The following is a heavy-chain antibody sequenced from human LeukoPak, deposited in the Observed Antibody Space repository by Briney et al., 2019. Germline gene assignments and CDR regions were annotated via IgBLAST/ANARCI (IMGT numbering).Heavy chain of an antibody. CDR2: IYSGGST. CDR3: ARSYSGSYSRAFDI. D-gene: IGHD1-26*01. J-gene: IGHJ3*02. Sequence: PGGSLRLSCAASGFTVSGNYMSWVRQAPGKGLEWVSVIYSGGSTYYADSVKGRFTISRDNSKNTLYLQMNSLRAEDTAVYYCARSYSGSYSRAFDIWDQGTMVTVSS. CDR1: GFTVSGNY. V-gene: IGHV3-53*01.